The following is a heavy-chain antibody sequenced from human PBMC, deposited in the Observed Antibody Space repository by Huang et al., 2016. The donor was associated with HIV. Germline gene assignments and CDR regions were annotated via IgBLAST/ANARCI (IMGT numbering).Heavy chain of an antibody. D-gene: IGHD5-18*01. CDR2: IYPRDSET. CDR3: ARQVDGFRSHFDF. CDR1: GYGFSSYW. J-gene: IGHJ4*02. V-gene: IGHV5-51*01. Sequence: EVLLVQSGAELKEPGESLKISCKASGYGFSSYWIGWVLQKPWKGLEGMGNIYPRDSETKYRPSFDGQVTISADKSTRTAYLQWESLKAPDTAIYFCARQVDGFRSHFDFWGQGTLVSVSS.